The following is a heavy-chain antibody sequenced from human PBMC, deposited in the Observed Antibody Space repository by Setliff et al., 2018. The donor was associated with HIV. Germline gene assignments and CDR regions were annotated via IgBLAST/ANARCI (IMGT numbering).Heavy chain of an antibody. V-gene: IGHV4-31*03. Sequence: PSETLSLTCSVSGGSITSGGYYWHWIRQHPGKGLEWIGYIFYSGGTYYSPSLKSRVTISLDTSENQFSLKLSSVTAADTAVYYCARGESGYSSSWYPLPFDYWGQGTLVTVSS. CDR3: ARGESGYSSSWYPLPFDY. CDR2: IFYSGGT. D-gene: IGHD6-13*01. J-gene: IGHJ4*02. CDR1: GGSITSGGYY.